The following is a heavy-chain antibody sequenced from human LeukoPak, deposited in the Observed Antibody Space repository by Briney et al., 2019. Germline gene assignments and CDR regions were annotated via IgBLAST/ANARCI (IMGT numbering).Heavy chain of an antibody. J-gene: IGHJ6*02. CDR1: GYTFTSYA. Sequence: ASVKVSCKASGYTFTSYAMHWVRQAPGQRLEWMGIINPGGGSTSYAQKFQGRVTMTRDTSTSTVYMELSSLRSEDTAVYYCTRADFGGKSDYYFHGLDVWGQGTTVTVSS. CDR3: TRADFGGKSDYYFHGLDV. CDR2: INPGGGST. V-gene: IGHV1-46*01. D-gene: IGHD4-23*01.